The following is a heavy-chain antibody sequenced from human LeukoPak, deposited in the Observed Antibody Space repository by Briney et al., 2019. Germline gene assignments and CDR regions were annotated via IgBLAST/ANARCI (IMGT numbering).Heavy chain of an antibody. CDR3: ARVSGGIAAPPGY. D-gene: IGHD6-13*01. J-gene: IGHJ4*02. Sequence: PGGSLRLSCAASGFTFSSYAMSWVRQAPGKGLEWVSYISSSSSTIYYADSVKGRFTISRDNAKNSLYLQMNSLRAEDTAVYYCARVSGGIAAPPGYWGQGTLVTVSS. CDR2: ISSSSSTI. V-gene: IGHV3-48*01. CDR1: GFTFSSYA.